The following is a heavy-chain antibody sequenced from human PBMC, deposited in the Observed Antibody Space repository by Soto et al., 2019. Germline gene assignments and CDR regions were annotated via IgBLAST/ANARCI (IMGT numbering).Heavy chain of an antibody. V-gene: IGHV3-23*01. D-gene: IGHD3-3*01. CDR1: GFTFSSYA. CDR2: ISGSGGST. CDR3: AKDYYDFWGGYKNANWFDP. Sequence: EVQLLESGGGLVQPGGSLRLSCAASGFTFSSYAMSWVRQAPGKGLEWVSAISGSGGSTYYADSVKGRFTISRDNSKNTLYLQMKSLRAEDTAVYYCAKDYYDFWGGYKNANWFDPWGQGTLVTVSS. J-gene: IGHJ5*02.